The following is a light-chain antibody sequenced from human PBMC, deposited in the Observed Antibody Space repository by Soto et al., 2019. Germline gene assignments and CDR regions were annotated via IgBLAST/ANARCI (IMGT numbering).Light chain of an antibody. J-gene: IGLJ2*01. CDR1: TSNIGSNY. CDR2: SNY. CDR3: ATWDDSLRSVI. V-gene: IGLV1-47*02. Sequence: QSALTQPPSASGTPGQRVTISCSGSTSNIGSNYVYWYHQLPGTAPKLLIYSNYQRPSGVPDRFSGSKSGTSASLAISGLRSEDEADYYCATWDDSLRSVIFGGGTQLTVL.